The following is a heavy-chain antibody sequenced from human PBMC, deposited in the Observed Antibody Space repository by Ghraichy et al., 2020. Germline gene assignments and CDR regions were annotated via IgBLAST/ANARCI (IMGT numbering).Heavy chain of an antibody. V-gene: IGHV1-24*01. CDR1: GYTLTELS. CDR2: FDPEDGET. J-gene: IGHJ5*02. CDR3: ATSISPSIVVVPAAIRGDNWFDP. Sequence: ASVKVSCKVSGYTLTELSMHWVRQAPGKGLEWMGGFDPEDGETIYAQKFQGRVTMTEDTSTDTAYMELSSLRSEDTAVYYCATSISPSIVVVPAAIRGDNWFDPWGQGTLVTVSS. D-gene: IGHD2-2*02.